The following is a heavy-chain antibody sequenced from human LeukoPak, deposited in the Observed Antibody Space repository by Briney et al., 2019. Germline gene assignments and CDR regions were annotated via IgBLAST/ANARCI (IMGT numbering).Heavy chain of an antibody. CDR3: ARELRYSYGLFDY. D-gene: IGHD5-18*01. J-gene: IGHJ4*02. CDR1: GGSISSGGYY. V-gene: IGHV4-31*03. CDR2: IYYSGST. Sequence: PSETLSLTCTVSGGSISSGGYYWSWIRQHPGKGMEWIGYIYYSGSTYYNPSLKSRVTISVDTSKNQFSLKLSSVTAADTAVYYCARELRYSYGLFDYWGQGTLVTVSS.